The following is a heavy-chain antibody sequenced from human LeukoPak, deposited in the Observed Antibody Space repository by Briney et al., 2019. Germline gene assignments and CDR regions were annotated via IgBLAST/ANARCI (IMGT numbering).Heavy chain of an antibody. Sequence: SETLSLTCAVYGGSFSGYYWSWIRQPPGKGLEWIGEINHSGSTNYNPSLKSRVTISVDTPKNQFSLKLSSVTAADTAVYYCARGGYCSSTSCYRPNYYYGTDVWGQGTTVTVSS. J-gene: IGHJ6*02. D-gene: IGHD2-2*01. CDR1: GGSFSGYY. CDR2: INHSGST. CDR3: ARGGYCSSTSCYRPNYYYGTDV. V-gene: IGHV4-34*01.